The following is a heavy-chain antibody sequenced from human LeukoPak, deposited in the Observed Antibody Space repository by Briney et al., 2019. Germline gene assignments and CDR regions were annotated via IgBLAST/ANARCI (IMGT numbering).Heavy chain of an antibody. CDR3: ARGRPMVRYMDV. D-gene: IGHD3-10*01. Sequence: PSETLSLTCAVYGGSFSGYYWSWIRQPPGKGLEWIGEINHSGSTNYNPSLKSRVTISVDTSKNQFSPKLSSVTAADTAVYYCARGRPMVRYMDVWGKGTTVTVSS. V-gene: IGHV4-34*01. CDR2: INHSGST. J-gene: IGHJ6*03. CDR1: GGSFSGYY.